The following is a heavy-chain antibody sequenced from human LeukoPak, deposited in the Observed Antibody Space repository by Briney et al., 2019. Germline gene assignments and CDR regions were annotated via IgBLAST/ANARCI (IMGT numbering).Heavy chain of an antibody. CDR3: ARGTPDAISEYSSSRHPPHIDY. Sequence: SETLSLTCTVSGGSISSSSYYWGWIRQPPGKGLEWIGSIYYSGSTYHNPSLKSRVTISVDTSKNQFSLKLSSVTAADTAVYYCARGTPDAISEYSSSRHPPHIDYWGQGTLVTVSS. CDR1: GGSISSSSYY. J-gene: IGHJ4*02. CDR2: IYYSGST. D-gene: IGHD6-13*01. V-gene: IGHV4-39*07.